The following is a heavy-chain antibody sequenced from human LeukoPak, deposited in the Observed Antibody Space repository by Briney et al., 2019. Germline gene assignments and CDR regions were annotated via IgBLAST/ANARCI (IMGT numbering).Heavy chain of an antibody. CDR2: INSDGSIT. CDR3: ARDAVDTANAV. V-gene: IGHV3-74*01. D-gene: IGHD5-18*01. CDR1: GFTASASY. Sequence: GGSLRLSCEAAGFTASASYMNWVRQAPGKGLVWVSHINSDGSITSYADSVKGRFTISRDNAKNTLYLQMNSLRAEDTAVYYCARDAVDTANAVWGQGTTVTVSS. J-gene: IGHJ6*02.